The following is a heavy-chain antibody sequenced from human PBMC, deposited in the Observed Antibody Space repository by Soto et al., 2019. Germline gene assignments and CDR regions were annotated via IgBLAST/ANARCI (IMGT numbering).Heavy chain of an antibody. CDR2: ISGSGGST. Sequence: PGGSLRLSCAASGFTFSSYAMSWVRQAPGKGLEWVSAISGSGGSTYYADSVKGRFTISRDNSKNTLYLQMNSLRAEDTAVYYCATYVDIVATIWWAYWGQGTLVTVSS. V-gene: IGHV3-23*01. CDR1: GFTFSSYA. CDR3: ATYVDIVATIWWAY. D-gene: IGHD5-12*01. J-gene: IGHJ4*02.